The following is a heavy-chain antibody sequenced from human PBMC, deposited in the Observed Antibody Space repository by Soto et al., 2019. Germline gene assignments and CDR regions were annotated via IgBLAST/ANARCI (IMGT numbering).Heavy chain of an antibody. CDR3: AGGGAGSGPFTWELPDH. CDR2: ITPFSGDV. D-gene: IGHD1-26*01. V-gene: IGHV1-45*02. J-gene: IGHJ4*02. CDR1: GNTFTYRY. Sequence: QMQLVQSGAEVKKTGSSVTVSCKALGNTFTYRYLHWVRQAPGQALEWMGWITPFSGDVHYAQKFQERVTITRVRSINTAYMQMSSLRSEVTAMYFCAGGGAGSGPFTWELPDHWGQGTLVTVSS.